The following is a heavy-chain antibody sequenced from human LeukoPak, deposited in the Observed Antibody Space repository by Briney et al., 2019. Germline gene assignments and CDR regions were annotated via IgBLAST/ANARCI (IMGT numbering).Heavy chain of an antibody. CDR3: ARLRSYDYVWGSFDY. CDR1: GYTFTGYY. CDR2: INPNSGGT. Sequence: ASVKVSCKASGYTFTGYYMHWVRQAPGQGLEWMGWINPNSGGTNYAQKFQGRVTMTRDTSISTAYMELSWLRSDDTAVYSCARLRSYDYVWGSFDYWGQGTLVTVSS. V-gene: IGHV1-2*02. D-gene: IGHD3-16*01. J-gene: IGHJ4*02.